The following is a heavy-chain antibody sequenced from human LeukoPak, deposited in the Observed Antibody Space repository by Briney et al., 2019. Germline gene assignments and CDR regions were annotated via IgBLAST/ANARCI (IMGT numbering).Heavy chain of an antibody. V-gene: IGHV1-2*06. D-gene: IGHD6-19*01. Sequence: ASVKVSCKASGGTFSSYAISWVRQAPGQGLEWMGRINPNSGGTNYAQKFQGRVTMTRDTSISTAYMELSRLRSDDTAVYYCATAIRKYSSGWYPFDYWGQGTLVTVSS. CDR1: GGTFSSYA. CDR3: ATAIRKYSSGWYPFDY. CDR2: INPNSGGT. J-gene: IGHJ4*02.